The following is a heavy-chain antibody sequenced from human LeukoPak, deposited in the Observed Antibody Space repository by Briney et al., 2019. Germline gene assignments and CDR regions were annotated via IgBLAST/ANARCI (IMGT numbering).Heavy chain of an antibody. J-gene: IGHJ5*02. CDR1: GGSISSYY. D-gene: IGHD3-9*01. V-gene: IGHV4-4*07. Sequence: SETLSLTCTVSGGSISSYYWSWIRQPAGKGLEWIGRIYTSGSTNYNPSLKSRVTISVDTSKNQFSLKLSSVTAADTAVYYCASGVRGYDILTGYYLGWFDPWGQGTLVTVSS. CDR3: ASGVRGYDILTGYYLGWFDP. CDR2: IYTSGST.